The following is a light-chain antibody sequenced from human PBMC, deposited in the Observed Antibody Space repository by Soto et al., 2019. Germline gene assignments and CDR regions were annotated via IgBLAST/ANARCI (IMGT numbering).Light chain of an antibody. V-gene: IGKV3-20*01. J-gene: IGKJ1*01. CDR2: GVS. CDR1: QSVSSTL. CDR3: QDYGASSWT. Sequence: ELVLTQSPVALSLSSGERATLSYSASQSVSSTLLTWYQQKPGQAPRLLTYGVSSRATGIPDRFSGSGSGTDSSIPISRGESEAFADYFNQDYGASSWTFSQGSRVEIK.